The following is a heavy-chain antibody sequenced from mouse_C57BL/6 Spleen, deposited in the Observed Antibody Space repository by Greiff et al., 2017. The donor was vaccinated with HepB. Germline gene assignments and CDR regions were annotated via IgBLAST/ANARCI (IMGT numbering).Heavy chain of an antibody. Sequence: EVKLQESGGGLVKPGGSLKLSCAASGFTFSSYAMSWVRQTPEKRLEWVATISDGGSYTYYPDNVKGRFTISRDNAKNNLYLQMSHLKSEDTAMYYCARDGDYGGYFDVWGTGTTVTVSS. CDR3: ARDGDYGGYFDV. J-gene: IGHJ1*03. CDR2: ISDGGSYT. D-gene: IGHD1-2*01. CDR1: GFTFSSYA. V-gene: IGHV5-4*01.